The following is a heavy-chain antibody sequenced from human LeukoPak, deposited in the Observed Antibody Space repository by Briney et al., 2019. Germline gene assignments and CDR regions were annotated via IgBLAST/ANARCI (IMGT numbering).Heavy chain of an antibody. CDR2: ISFNEDNE. D-gene: IGHD5-18*01. Sequence: GGSLRLSCAASGFTFNSVAMHWVRQAPGKGLEWLAHISFNEDNEYYADSVKGRFTISRDNSKNTLYLQMTSLRTEDTAVYYCVRGVDTVIVTWGGISDSWGQGTLVIVSS. J-gene: IGHJ4*02. V-gene: IGHV3-30*01. CDR3: VRGVDTVIVTWGGISDS. CDR1: GFTFNSVA.